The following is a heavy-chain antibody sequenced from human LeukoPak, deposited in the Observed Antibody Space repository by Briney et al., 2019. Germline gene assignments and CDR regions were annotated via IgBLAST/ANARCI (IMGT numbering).Heavy chain of an antibody. D-gene: IGHD3-22*01. CDR1: GGSISSYY. Sequence: PSETLSLTCTVSGGSISSYYWSWIRQPAGKGLEWIGRIYTSGSTNYNPSLKSRVTMSVDTSKNQFSLKLSSVIAADTAVYYCASGYYDSSGYFVDYWGQGTLVTVSS. CDR2: IYTSGST. J-gene: IGHJ4*02. V-gene: IGHV4-4*07. CDR3: ASGYYDSSGYFVDY.